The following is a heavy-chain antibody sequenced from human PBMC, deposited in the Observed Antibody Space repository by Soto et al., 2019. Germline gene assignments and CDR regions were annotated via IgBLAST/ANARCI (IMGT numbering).Heavy chain of an antibody. J-gene: IGHJ3*02. CDR1: GFTFSSYA. D-gene: IGHD5-18*01. CDR3: ARDSPSGYSYGYDAFDI. V-gene: IGHV3-30-3*01. Sequence: QVQLVESGGGVVQPGRSLRLSCAASGFTFSSYAMHWVRQAPGKGLEWVAVISYDGSNKYYADSVKGRFTISRDNSKNTLYLQMNSLRAEDTAVYYCARDSPSGYSYGYDAFDIWGQGTMVTVSS. CDR2: ISYDGSNK.